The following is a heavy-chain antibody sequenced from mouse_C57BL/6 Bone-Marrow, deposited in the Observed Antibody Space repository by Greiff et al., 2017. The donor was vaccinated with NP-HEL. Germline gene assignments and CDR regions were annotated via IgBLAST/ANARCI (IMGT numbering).Heavy chain of an antibody. V-gene: IGHV1-81*01. Sequence: QVHVKQSGAELARPGASVKLSCKASGYTFTSYGISWVKQRTGQGLEWIGEIYPRSGNTYYNEKFKGKATLTADKSSSTAYMELRSLTSEDSAVCLCAGNSTPYGGGAMDYWGQGTTVTVSS. D-gene: IGHD1-2*01. CDR1: GYTFTSYG. CDR3: AGNSTPYGGGAMDY. J-gene: IGHJ4*01. CDR2: IYPRSGNT.